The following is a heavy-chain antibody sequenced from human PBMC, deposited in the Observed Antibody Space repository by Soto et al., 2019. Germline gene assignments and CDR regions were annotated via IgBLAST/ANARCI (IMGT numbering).Heavy chain of an antibody. CDR1: GASMNGYH. CDR2: IHSSGST. D-gene: IGHD6-13*01. J-gene: IGHJ5*02. V-gene: IGHV4-4*07. Sequence: SETLSLTCTVSGASMNGYHWSWIRQPAGKGLEWIGHIHSSGSTNYNPSLKSRVTMSVDTSKNQFSLRLMSLTAADTAVYYCARDQGVAAAGITWFDPWGQGPLVTVSS. CDR3: ARDQGVAAAGITWFDP.